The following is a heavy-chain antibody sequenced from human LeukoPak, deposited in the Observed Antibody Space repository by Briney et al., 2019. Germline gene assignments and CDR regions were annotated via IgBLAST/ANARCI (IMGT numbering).Heavy chain of an antibody. CDR2: VSGSGGST. J-gene: IGHJ4*02. CDR1: GFTFSNYA. CDR3: ARLLGGSDY. D-gene: IGHD1-26*01. Sequence: GGSLRLSCAASGFTFSNYAMTWVRQAPGKGLEWVSVVSGSGGSTYYADSVKGRFTISRDNSKSTLYLQMNSLRDEDTAVYYCARLLGGSDYWGQGTLVTVSS. V-gene: IGHV3-23*01.